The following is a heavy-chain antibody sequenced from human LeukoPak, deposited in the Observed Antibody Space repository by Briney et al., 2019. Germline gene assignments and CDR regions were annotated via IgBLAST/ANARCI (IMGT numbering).Heavy chain of an antibody. CDR2: IIPIFGTA. V-gene: IGHV1-69*13. D-gene: IGHD5-18*01. CDR3: ARGTGYSYGSDYYYYGMDV. CDR1: GGTFSSYA. J-gene: IGHJ6*02. Sequence: GASVKVSCTASGGTFSSYAISWVRQAPGQGLEWMGGIIPIFGTANYAQKFQGRVTITADESTSTAYMELSSLRSEDTAVYYCARGTGYSYGSDYYYYGMDVWGQGTTVTVSS.